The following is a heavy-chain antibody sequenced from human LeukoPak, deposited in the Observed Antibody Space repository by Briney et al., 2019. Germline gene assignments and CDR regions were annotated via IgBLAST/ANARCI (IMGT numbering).Heavy chain of an antibody. CDR1: GGSISSYY. V-gene: IGHV4-59*01. J-gene: IGHJ4*02. CDR3: ARDISSSWIFDY. CDR2: IYYSGST. D-gene: IGHD6-13*01. Sequence: SETLSLTCTVSGGSISSYYWSWIRQPPGKGLEWIGYIYYSGSTNYNPSLKGRVTISVVTSKNQFSLKLSSVTAADTAVYYCARDISSSWIFDYWGQGTLVTVSS.